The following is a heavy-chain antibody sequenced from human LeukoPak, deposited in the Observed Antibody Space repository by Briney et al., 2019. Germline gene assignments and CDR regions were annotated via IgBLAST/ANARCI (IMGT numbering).Heavy chain of an antibody. CDR2: ISGDGRDT. V-gene: IGHV3-23*01. J-gene: IGHJ4*02. CDR1: GFSFSSFG. Sequence: PGGSLRLSCAASGFSFSSFGMSWVRQAPGRGLQWVSSISGDGRDTFYADSVKGRFSISRDNSKNTLYLQVNGLRTEDTAVYYCAKDRLLNCRGDCYIFDYWGQGTVVTVSS. CDR3: AKDRLLNCRGDCYIFDY. D-gene: IGHD2-21*02.